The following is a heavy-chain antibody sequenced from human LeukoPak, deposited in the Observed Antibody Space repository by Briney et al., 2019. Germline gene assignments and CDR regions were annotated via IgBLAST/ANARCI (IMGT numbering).Heavy chain of an antibody. CDR1: GYTLTELS. CDR3: ATRAAEQIPYYMDV. Sequence: GASVKVSCKVSGYTLTELSMHWVRQAPGKGLEWMGGFDPEDGETIYAQKFQGRVTMTEDTSTDTAYMELSSLRSEDTAVYYCATRAAEQIPYYMDVWGKGTTVTVSS. CDR2: FDPEDGET. V-gene: IGHV1-24*01. D-gene: IGHD1/OR15-1a*01. J-gene: IGHJ6*03.